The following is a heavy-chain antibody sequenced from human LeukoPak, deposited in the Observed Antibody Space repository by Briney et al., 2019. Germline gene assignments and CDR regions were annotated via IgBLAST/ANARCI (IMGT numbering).Heavy chain of an antibody. J-gene: IGHJ6*04. CDR1: GFTFSDYA. CDR2: ISYDGNNK. Sequence: PGGSLRLSCAASGFTFSDYAIHWVRQAPGKGLEWVVLISYDGNNKYYADSVKGRFTISRDNSKNTLYPQMNSLRAEDTAVYYCARDRCYGCRSAEHYTMDVWGKGTTVTVSS. V-gene: IGHV3-30*04. CDR3: ARDRCYGCRSAEHYTMDV. D-gene: IGHD5-18*01.